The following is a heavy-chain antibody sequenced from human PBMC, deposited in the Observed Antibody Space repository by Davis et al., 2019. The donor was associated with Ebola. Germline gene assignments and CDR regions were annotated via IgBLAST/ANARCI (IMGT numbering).Heavy chain of an antibody. D-gene: IGHD3-3*01. Sequence: GESLKISCAASGFTFSSYSMNWVRQAPGKGLEWVSYISSSSSTIYYADSVKGRFTISRDNAKNSLYLQMNSLRDEDTAVYYCARGGTIFGVVAYYYYYYGMDVWGQGTTVTVS. CDR2: ISSSSSTI. V-gene: IGHV3-48*02. J-gene: IGHJ6*02. CDR1: GFTFSSYS. CDR3: ARGGTIFGVVAYYYYYYGMDV.